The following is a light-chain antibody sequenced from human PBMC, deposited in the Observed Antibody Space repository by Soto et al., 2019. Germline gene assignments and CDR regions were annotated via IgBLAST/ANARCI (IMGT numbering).Light chain of an antibody. CDR2: GAS. V-gene: IGKV3-15*01. Sequence: EIEMTQSPATLPVSPGERATLSCRASQSVSTNLAWYQQKPGQAPRLLIYGASTRAPGIPARFSGSGSGTEFTLTISSLQSEDFAVYYCQQYNNWLITFGQGTRLEIK. J-gene: IGKJ5*01. CDR1: QSVSTN. CDR3: QQYNNWLIT.